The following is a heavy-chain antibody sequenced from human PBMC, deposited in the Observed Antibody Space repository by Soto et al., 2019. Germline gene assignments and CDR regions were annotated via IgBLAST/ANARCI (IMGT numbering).Heavy chain of an antibody. V-gene: IGHV1-2*02. CDR1: GYTFTGHY. CDR3: GRGRSGQIVVFY. CDR2: IGPESGAT. J-gene: IGHJ4*02. D-gene: IGHD3-22*01. Sequence: VASVKVSCKASGYTFTGHYIHWVRQAPEQGPEWMGEIGPESGATRYAQKFQGRVTMTRDTSITTVYMELKNLSPDGTAVYYCGRGRSGQIVVFYWGQGTPVTVSS.